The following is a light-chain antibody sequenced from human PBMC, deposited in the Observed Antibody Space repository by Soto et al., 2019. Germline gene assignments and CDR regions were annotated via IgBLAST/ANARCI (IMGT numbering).Light chain of an antibody. CDR3: QKYDTAPQT. J-gene: IGKJ1*01. CDR1: QGIIDY. CDR2: AAS. V-gene: IGKV1-27*01. Sequence: DIQMTQSPSSLSASVGDTVTITCRASQGIIDYVAWYQQRPGKIPKLLIYAASPLQTGVQSRFSGSGAGTDVTLTIRRLQPEDVSTYYCQKYDTAPQTFGQGTKVEIK.